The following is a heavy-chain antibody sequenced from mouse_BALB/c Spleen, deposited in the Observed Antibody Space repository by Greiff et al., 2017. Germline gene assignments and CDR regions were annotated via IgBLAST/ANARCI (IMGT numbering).Heavy chain of an antibody. CDR1: GFTFSSYA. J-gene: IGHJ3*01. V-gene: IGHV5-6-5*01. CDR3: ARELDDGYYFAY. CDR2: ISSGGST. Sequence: EVQLVESGGGLVKPGGSLKLSCAASGFTFSSYAMSWVRQTPEKRLEWVASISSGGSTYYPDSVKRRFTISRDNARNILYLQMSSLRSEDTAMDYCARELDDGYYFAYWGQGTLVTVSA. D-gene: IGHD2-3*01.